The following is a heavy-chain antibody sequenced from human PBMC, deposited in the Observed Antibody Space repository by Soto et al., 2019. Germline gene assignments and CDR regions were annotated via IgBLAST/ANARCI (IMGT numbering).Heavy chain of an antibody. Sequence: EVQLLESGGDLVQPGGSLRLSCAASGFTFSSYAMSWVRQAPGKGLEWVSGISASGGSTYYVDYVNGRFTISRDNSKNTLYLQMNSLRAEDTAVYYCALIGQQLIGTKLRDCWGQGTLVAVSS. V-gene: IGHV3-23*01. CDR2: ISASGGST. D-gene: IGHD6-13*01. CDR3: ALIGQQLIGTKLRDC. CDR1: GFTFSSYA. J-gene: IGHJ4*02.